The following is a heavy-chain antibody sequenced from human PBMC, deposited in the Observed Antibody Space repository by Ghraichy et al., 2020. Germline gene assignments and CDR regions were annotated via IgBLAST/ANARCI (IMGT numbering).Heavy chain of an antibody. Sequence: LSLTCAVSGFTFSSYSMNWVRQAPGKGLEWVSYISSTSGTMYYADSVKGRFTISRDNAKNSLYLQMNSLRDEDTAVYYCARYDTQIGWFDPWGQGTLVTVSS. D-gene: IGHD3-3*01. CDR3: ARYDTQIGWFDP. V-gene: IGHV3-48*02. CDR1: GFTFSSYS. J-gene: IGHJ5*02. CDR2: ISSTSGTM.